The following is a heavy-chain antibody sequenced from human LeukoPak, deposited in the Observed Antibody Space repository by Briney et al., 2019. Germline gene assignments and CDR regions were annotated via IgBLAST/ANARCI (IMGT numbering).Heavy chain of an antibody. D-gene: IGHD5-12*01. J-gene: IGHJ4*02. CDR3: AKVVDFDIATYYFDY. V-gene: IGHV3-9*03. CDR1: GFTFDDYA. CDR2: ISWNSGSI. Sequence: PGRSLRLSCAASGFTFDDYAMHWVRQAPGKGLEWVSGISWNSGSIGYADSVKGRFTISRDNAKNSLYLQMNSLRAEDMALYYCAKVVDFDIATYYFDYWGQGTLVTVSS.